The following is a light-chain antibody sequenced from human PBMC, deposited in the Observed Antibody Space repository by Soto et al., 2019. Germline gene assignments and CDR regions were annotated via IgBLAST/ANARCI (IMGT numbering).Light chain of an antibody. V-gene: IGKV3-15*01. J-gene: IGKJ4*01. CDR2: FAS. CDR1: QSLNNN. Sequence: EIVMTQSPATLSVSPGEKATLSCRASQSLNNNLAWYQQKPGQGPRLLIYFASTRATGIPARFSGSGSGTELSLTIRILQSEDFAIYYCQQYSAWPLTFGGGTKVDTK. CDR3: QQYSAWPLT.